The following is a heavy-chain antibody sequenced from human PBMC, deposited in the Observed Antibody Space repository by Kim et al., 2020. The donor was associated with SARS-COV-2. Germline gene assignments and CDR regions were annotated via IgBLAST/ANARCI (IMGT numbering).Heavy chain of an antibody. V-gene: IGHV3-23*01. D-gene: IGHD2-15*01. CDR3: AKIICAACRNPPSHDALDM. J-gene: IGHJ3*02. CDR1: GFSFPTYA. Sequence: GGSLRLSCAASGFSFPTYAMNWVRQAPGKGLEWVSGISDRGTNTYYADSVRGRFTISRDNSQNALYLEMNSLRAEDTALYFCAKIICAACRNPPSHDALDMWGQGTMVTVSS. CDR2: ISDRGTNT.